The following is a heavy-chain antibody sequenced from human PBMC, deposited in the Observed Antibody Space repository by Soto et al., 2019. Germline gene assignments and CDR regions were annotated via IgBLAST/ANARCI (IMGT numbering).Heavy chain of an antibody. CDR3: AREGQWLLDY. D-gene: IGHD6-19*01. CDR1: GFTFSNYG. CDR2: IWYDGSNK. V-gene: IGHV3-33*01. J-gene: IGHJ4*02. Sequence: QVQLVESGGGVVQPGRSLRLSCAASGFTFSNYGMHWVRQAPGKGLEWVAVIWYDGSNKYYADFVKGRFTISRDNSKNTLYLQMNILRAEDTAVYYCAREGQWLLDYWGQGTLVTVSS.